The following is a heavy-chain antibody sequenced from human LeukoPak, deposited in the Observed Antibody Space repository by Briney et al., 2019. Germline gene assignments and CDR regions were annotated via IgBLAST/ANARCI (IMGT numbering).Heavy chain of an antibody. CDR2: ISSSGSTI. V-gene: IGHV3-48*03. D-gene: IGHD3-9*01. CDR1: GFTFSSYE. CDR3: AREVVLRYFDR. J-gene: IGHJ4*02. Sequence: GGSLRLSCAASGFTFSSYEMNWVRQAPGKGLEWVSYISSSGSTIYYADSVKGRFTITRDNAKNSLYLQMNSLRAEDTAVYYCAREVVLRYFDRWGQGTLVTVSS.